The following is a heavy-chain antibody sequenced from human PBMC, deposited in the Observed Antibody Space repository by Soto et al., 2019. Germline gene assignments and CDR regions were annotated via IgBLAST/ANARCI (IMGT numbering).Heavy chain of an antibody. CDR2: KSSSSSTI. J-gene: IGHJ6*03. Sequence: PGGSLSLSCAVSGFTFSSYSMNWVRQAPGKGLEWVSYKSSSSSTIYYADSVKGRYTISRDNAKNSLYLQMNSLRAEDTALYYCARDRAAAELGYYYYYMDVWGKGTTVTVSS. CDR3: ARDRAAAELGYYYYYMDV. D-gene: IGHD6-13*01. V-gene: IGHV3-48*01. CDR1: GFTFSSYS.